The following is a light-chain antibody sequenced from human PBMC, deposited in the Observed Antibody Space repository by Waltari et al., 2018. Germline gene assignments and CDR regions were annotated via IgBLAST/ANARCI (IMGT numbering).Light chain of an antibody. CDR1: QSVLYSSNNKNY. CDR3: QQYYSTPPA. V-gene: IGKV4-1*01. J-gene: IGKJ4*01. CDR2: WAS. Sequence: DIVMTQSPDSLAVSLGERATINCKSSQSVLYSSNNKNYLAWYQQKPGQPPKLLIYWASTRESGVPDRFSSSGSGTDFTLTISRLQAEDVAVYYCQQYYSTPPAFGGGTKVEIK.